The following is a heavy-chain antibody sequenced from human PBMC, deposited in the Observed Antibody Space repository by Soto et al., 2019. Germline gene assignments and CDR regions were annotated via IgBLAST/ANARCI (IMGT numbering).Heavy chain of an antibody. CDR2: ISGSGGST. D-gene: IGHD4-17*01. CDR1: GFTFSSYA. CDR3: TTGMPGMTTVTIGAFDI. J-gene: IGHJ3*02. V-gene: IGHV3-23*01. Sequence: GGPLRLSCAASGFTFSSYAMSWVRQAQGKGLEWVSAISGSGGSTYYADSVKGRFTISRDNSKNTLYLQMNSLKTEDTAVYYCTTGMPGMTTVTIGAFDIWGQGTMVTVSS.